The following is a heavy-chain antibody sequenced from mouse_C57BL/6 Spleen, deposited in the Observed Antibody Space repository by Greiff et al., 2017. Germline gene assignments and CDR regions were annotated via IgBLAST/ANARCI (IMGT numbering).Heavy chain of an antibody. CDR2: IYPGSGST. J-gene: IGHJ2*01. V-gene: IGHV1-55*01. D-gene: IGHD2-4*01. CDR3: ARKGYDYAIDY. CDR1: GYTFTSYW. Sequence: VKLQQPGAELVKPGASVKMSCKASGYTFTSYWITWVKQRPGQGLEWIGDIYPGSGSTNYNEKFKSKATLTVDTSSSTAYMQLSSLTSEDSAVYYCARKGYDYAIDYWGQGTTLTVSS.